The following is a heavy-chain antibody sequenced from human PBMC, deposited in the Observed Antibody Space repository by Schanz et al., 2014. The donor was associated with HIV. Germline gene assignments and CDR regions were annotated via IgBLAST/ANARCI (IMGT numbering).Heavy chain of an antibody. CDR2: ISGSGGST. D-gene: IGHD6-13*01. V-gene: IGHV3-23*04. CDR3: AKDLGGYSRRFMGYGMDV. CDR1: GFTFSSYG. Sequence: VQLVESGGGVVQPGKSLRLSCVASGFTFSSYGMHWVRQAPGKGLEWVAVISGSGGSTYYADSVKGRFTISRDNSKNTLYLQMNSLRAEDTAVFYCAKDLGGYSRRFMGYGMDVWGQGTTVTVSS. J-gene: IGHJ6*02.